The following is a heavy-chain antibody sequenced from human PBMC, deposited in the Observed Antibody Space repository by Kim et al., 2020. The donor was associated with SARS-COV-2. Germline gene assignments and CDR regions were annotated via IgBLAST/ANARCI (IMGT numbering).Heavy chain of an antibody. Sequence: SETLSLTCTVSGGSISSYYWSWIRQPAGKGLEWIGRIYTSGSTNYNPSLKSRVTMSVDTSKNQFSLKLSSVTAADTAVYYCARDIAVAGTKTLFDYWGQGTLVTVSS. J-gene: IGHJ4*02. CDR1: GGSISSYY. CDR3: ARDIAVAGTKTLFDY. D-gene: IGHD6-19*01. V-gene: IGHV4-4*07. CDR2: IYTSGST.